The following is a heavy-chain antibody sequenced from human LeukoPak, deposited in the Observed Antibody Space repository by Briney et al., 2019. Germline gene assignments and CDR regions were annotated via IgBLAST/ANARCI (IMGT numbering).Heavy chain of an antibody. V-gene: IGHV3-21*01. CDR3: VRGDSRDY. J-gene: IGHJ4*02. CDR2: IPDSGRYS. Sequence: PGGSLRLSCAACGFSFSTYTMNWVRQAPGKGLEWVASIPDSGRYSHDADSVGGRFTISRDNAKNSLYLDMDNLRAEDTAVYYCVRGDSRDYWGQGTLVTVSS. D-gene: IGHD6-13*01. CDR1: GFSFSTYT.